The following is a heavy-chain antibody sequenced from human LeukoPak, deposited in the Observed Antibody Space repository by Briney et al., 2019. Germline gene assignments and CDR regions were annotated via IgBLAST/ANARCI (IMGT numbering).Heavy chain of an antibody. CDR3: ARVGSYFDY. CDR2: IYHSGST. J-gene: IGHJ4*02. V-gene: IGHV4-30-2*01. D-gene: IGHD1-26*01. Sequence: PSETLSLTCAVSGGSNSSGGYSWSWIRQPPGKGLEWIGYIYHSGSTYYNPSLKSRVTISVDRSKNQFSLKLSSVTAADTAVYYCARVGSYFDYWGQGTLVTVSS. CDR1: GGSNSSGGYS.